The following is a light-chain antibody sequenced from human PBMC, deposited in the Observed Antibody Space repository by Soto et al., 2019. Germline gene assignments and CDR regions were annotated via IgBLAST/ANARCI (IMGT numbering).Light chain of an antibody. CDR1: SSDIGAYNY. V-gene: IGLV2-14*01. J-gene: IGLJ1*01. CDR2: DVS. CDR3: SSYTTFTTRV. Sequence: QSALTQPASVSGSPGQSITISCTGTSSDIGAYNYVSWFQQHPGKAPKLMIYDVSNRPSGVSNRFSGSKSGNTASLTISGLQADDEADYYCSSYTTFTTRVFETGTKLTVL.